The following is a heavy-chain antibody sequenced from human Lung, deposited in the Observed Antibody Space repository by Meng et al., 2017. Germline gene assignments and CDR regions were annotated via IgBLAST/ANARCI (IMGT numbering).Heavy chain of an antibody. V-gene: IGHV4-34*01. D-gene: IGHD4-11*01. CDR3: ARGPTTMAHDFDY. J-gene: IGHJ4*02. CDR1: VGSFSIYY. CDR2: INHSGGP. Sequence: VKLRNGGAGFLKLSRPLSPTWVALVGSFSIYYWGGIRQPPGKGLGWIGEINHSGGPNSNPSLESRSTISVDTSQNNLSLKLSSVTAADSAVYSCARGPTTMAHDFDYWGQGTLVTVSS.